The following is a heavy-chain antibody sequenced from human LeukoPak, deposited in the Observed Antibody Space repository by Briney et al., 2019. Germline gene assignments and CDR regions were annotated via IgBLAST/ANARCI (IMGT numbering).Heavy chain of an antibody. D-gene: IGHD3-22*01. Sequence: PGGSLRLSCAASGXTFSSYEMNWVRQAPGKGLEWVSYISSSGSTIYYADSVKGRFTISRDNAKNSLYLQMNSLRAEDTAVYYCARHRGPSLHSSGYFDYWGQGTLVTVSS. J-gene: IGHJ4*02. CDR1: GXTFSSYE. CDR2: ISSSGSTI. CDR3: ARHRGPSLHSSGYFDY. V-gene: IGHV3-48*03.